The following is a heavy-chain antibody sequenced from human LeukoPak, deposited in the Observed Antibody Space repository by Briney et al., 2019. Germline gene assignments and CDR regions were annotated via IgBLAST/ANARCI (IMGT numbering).Heavy chain of an antibody. CDR3: ARDPSSGWNDAFDV. J-gene: IGHJ3*01. D-gene: IGHD6-19*01. V-gene: IGHV4-59*01. CDR2: IYYSGST. CDR1: GGSISSYY. Sequence: SETLSLTCTVSGGSISSYYWSWMRQPPGKGLEWIGYIYYSGSTNYNPSLKSRVTTSVDTSKNQFSLKLSSVIAADTAVYYCARDPSSGWNDAFDVWGQGTMVTVSS.